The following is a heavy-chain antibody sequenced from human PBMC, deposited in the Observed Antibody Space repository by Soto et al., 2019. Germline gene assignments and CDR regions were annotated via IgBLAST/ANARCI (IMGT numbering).Heavy chain of an antibody. Sequence: SETLSLTCTVSGGSVNSGGFDWGWIRLPPGKGLEWMGYINHSGSTNYNPSLKTRLTISIDTSKNRFSLSLKSVTAADTAMYYCARLGGYCSGGRCLTFDYWGQGSLVTVSS. V-gene: IGHV4-61*08. CDR1: GGSVNSGGFD. J-gene: IGHJ4*02. CDR2: INHSGST. D-gene: IGHD2-15*01. CDR3: ARLGGYCSGGRCLTFDY.